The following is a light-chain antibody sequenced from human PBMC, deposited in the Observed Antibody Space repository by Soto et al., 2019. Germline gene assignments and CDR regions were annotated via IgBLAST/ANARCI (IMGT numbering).Light chain of an antibody. CDR2: AAS. J-gene: IGKJ5*01. Sequence: QRSPSPSSISSFACGTVTSTSRASQGISNYLAWYQQKPGKVPKLLIYAASTLQSGVPSRFSGSGSGTEFTLTISSLQPEDFATYYCLQHNSYPPTFGQGTRLEIK. CDR3: LQHNSYPPT. CDR1: QGISNY. V-gene: IGKV1-27*01.